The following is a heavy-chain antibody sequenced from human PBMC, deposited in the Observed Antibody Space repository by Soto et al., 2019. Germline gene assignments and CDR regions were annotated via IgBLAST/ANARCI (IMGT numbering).Heavy chain of an antibody. CDR3: AREEEQWLAPGWFDP. Sequence: GGSLRLSCAASGFTFSSYSMNWVRQAPGKGLEWVSSISSSSSYIYYADSVKGRFTISRDNAKNSLYLQMNSLRAEDTAVYYCAREEEQWLAPGWFDPWGQGTLVTSPQ. CDR2: ISSSSSYI. J-gene: IGHJ5*02. V-gene: IGHV3-21*01. CDR1: GFTFSSYS. D-gene: IGHD6-19*01.